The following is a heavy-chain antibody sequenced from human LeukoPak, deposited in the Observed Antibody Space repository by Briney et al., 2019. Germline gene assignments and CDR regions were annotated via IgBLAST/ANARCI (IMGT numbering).Heavy chain of an antibody. D-gene: IGHD6-25*01. CDR1: GDSISNSGWS. V-gene: IGHV4-39*01. J-gene: IGHJ3*02. CDR3: SVDPESSGTNHPFYI. CDR2: MPYDENVADKGTP. Sequence: PSETLSLTCIVSGDSISNSGWSWGWIRQPPGKGLEWIGTMPYDENVADKGTPSYNPSLKSRVTISVDTSKNQFSLKLSSVTAADTAVYYCSVDPESSGTNHPFYIWGQGTMVTVSS.